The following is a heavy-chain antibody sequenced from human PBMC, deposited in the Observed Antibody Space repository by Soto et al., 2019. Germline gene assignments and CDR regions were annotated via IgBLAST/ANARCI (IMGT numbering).Heavy chain of an antibody. CDR1: GGTFINYT. Sequence: QVQLVQSGAEVKKPGSSVKVSCKASGGTFINYTISWVRQAPGQGLEWMGRIIPILGIANYAQKFQGRVTITADKSTSTAYMELSSLRSEDTALYYCATELRYFDWLFPNNWFDPWGQGTLVTVSS. CDR3: ATELRYFDWLFPNNWFDP. V-gene: IGHV1-69*02. CDR2: IIPILGIA. D-gene: IGHD3-9*01. J-gene: IGHJ5*02.